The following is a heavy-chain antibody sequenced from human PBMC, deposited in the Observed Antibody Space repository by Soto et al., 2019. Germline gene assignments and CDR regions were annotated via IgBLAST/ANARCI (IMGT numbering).Heavy chain of an antibody. CDR3: ASSSSGYDLYALDY. CDR1: GGSISSYY. V-gene: IGHV4-59*01. J-gene: IGHJ4*02. CDR2: IYYSGST. D-gene: IGHD5-12*01. Sequence: SETLSLTCTVSGGSISSYYWSWIRQPPGKGLEWIGYIYYSGSTNYNPSLKSRVTISVDTSKNQFSLKLSSVTAADTAVYYCASSSSGYDLYALDYWGQGTLVTVSS.